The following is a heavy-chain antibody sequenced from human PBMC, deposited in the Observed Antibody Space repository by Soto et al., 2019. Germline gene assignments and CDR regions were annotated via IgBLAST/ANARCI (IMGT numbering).Heavy chain of an antibody. CDR3: AVTTGY. CDR1: GYTFTDYD. J-gene: IGHJ4*02. V-gene: IGHV1-8*01. Sequence: QVRVVQSGAEVKKPGASVKVSCKTSGYTFTDYDINWVRQAPGQGLEWMGWVSPDHGNAGYAQHFQGRVTMTSDTSISTVFMELTNLRSEDTAVYYCAVTTGYWGQGTKVTVSS. D-gene: IGHD4-17*01. CDR2: VSPDHGNA.